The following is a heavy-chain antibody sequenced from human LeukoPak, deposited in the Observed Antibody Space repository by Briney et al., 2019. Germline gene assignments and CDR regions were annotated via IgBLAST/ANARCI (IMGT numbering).Heavy chain of an antibody. V-gene: IGHV1-2*02. J-gene: IGHJ6*03. D-gene: IGHD3-3*01. CDR3: ARDHSNDFWSGSGPLYYMDV. CDR2: INPDSGGT. Sequence: ASVKVSCKASGYTFTGYYMHWVRQAPGQGLEWMGWINPDSGGTNYAQKFQGRVTMTRDTSISTAYMELSRLRSDDTAVYYCARDHSNDFWSGSGPLYYMDVWGKGTTVTVSS. CDR1: GYTFTGYY.